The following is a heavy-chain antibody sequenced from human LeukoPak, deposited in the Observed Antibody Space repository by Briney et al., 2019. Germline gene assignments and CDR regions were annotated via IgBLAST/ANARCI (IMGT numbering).Heavy chain of an antibody. J-gene: IGHJ3*02. CDR2: TDTSGRYV. D-gene: IGHD3-10*01. CDR1: GFTFSSYE. V-gene: IGHV3-21*06. Sequence: PGGSLRLSCAVSGFTFSSYEMNWVRQAPGKGLEWVSFTDTSGRYVYYGDSVKGRFTISRDNAKNLLFLQMNGLRAEDTALYYCARGRSITLLRGVAMSDGFDIWGQGAMVAVSS. CDR3: ARGRSITLLRGVAMSDGFDI.